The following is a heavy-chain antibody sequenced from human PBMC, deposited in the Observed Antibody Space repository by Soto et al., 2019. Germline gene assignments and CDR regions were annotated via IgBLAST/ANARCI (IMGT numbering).Heavy chain of an antibody. J-gene: IGHJ6*02. Sequence: QVQLQQWGAGLLKPSETLSLTCAVYGGSFSGYYWSWIRQPPGKGLEWIGEINHSGSTNYNPSLKSRVTISVDTSKNQFSLKLSSVTAADTAVYYCARGPGMDVWGQGTTFTVSS. CDR2: INHSGST. CDR3: ARGPGMDV. V-gene: IGHV4-34*01. CDR1: GGSFSGYY.